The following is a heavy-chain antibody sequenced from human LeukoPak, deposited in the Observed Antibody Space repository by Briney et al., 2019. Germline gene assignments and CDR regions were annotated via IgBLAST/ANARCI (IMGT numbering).Heavy chain of an antibody. Sequence: GECLKISCKGSGYSFTNYWIAWVRQMAGKGLEWRGVIYPGDSDTRYSPSFQGRVTISAHKSISSAYLQRSRLKASHTALYYCARQWELRYYFAYWGQGPLLTVSS. V-gene: IGHV5-51*01. CDR1: GYSFTNYW. CDR2: IYPGDSDT. D-gene: IGHD1-26*01. J-gene: IGHJ4*02. CDR3: ARQWELRYYFAY.